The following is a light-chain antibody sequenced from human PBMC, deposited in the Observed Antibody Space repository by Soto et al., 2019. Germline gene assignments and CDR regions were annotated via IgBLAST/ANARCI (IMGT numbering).Light chain of an antibody. CDR1: SSIIEAGYD. Sequence: QSVLTQPPSVSGAPGQRVTISCTGSSSIIEAGYDVHWYQQLPGTAPKLLIYGNSNRPSGVPDRFSGSKSGTSASLAITGLQAEDEADYYCQSYDSSLSGYVVFGGGTKLTVL. CDR3: QSYDSSLSGYVV. CDR2: GNS. J-gene: IGLJ2*01. V-gene: IGLV1-40*01.